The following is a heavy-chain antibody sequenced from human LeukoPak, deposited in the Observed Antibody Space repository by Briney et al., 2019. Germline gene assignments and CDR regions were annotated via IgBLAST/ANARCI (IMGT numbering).Heavy chain of an antibody. J-gene: IGHJ4*02. V-gene: IGHV5-51*01. CDR2: IYHGDSDT. CDR3: ARIGGGSYYDAFDY. Sequence: GESLKISCKGSGYSFTNYWIGWVRQMPGKGLEWMGIIYHGDSDTRCSPSFQGQVTISADKSISTVYLQWSSLKASDTAKYYCARIGGGSYYDAFDYWGQGTLVTVSS. D-gene: IGHD1-26*01. CDR1: GYSFTNYW.